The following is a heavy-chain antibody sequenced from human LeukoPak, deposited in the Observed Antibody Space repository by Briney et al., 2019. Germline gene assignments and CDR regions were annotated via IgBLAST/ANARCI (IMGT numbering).Heavy chain of an antibody. CDR1: GFTFSSSW. V-gene: IGHV3-7*01. CDR3: ARPSGSSFDY. J-gene: IGHJ4*02. CDR2: IKQGGSEK. Sequence: GGSLRLSCAASGFTFSSSWMSWVRQAPGKGLEWVANIKQGGSEKYYVDSLKGRFTISRDNAKNSLYLHMNSLRAEDTAVYYCARPSGSSFDYWGQGTLVTVSS. D-gene: IGHD3-22*01.